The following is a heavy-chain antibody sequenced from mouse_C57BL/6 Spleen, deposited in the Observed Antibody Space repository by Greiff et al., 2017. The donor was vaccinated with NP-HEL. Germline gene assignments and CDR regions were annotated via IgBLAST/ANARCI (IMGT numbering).Heavy chain of an antibody. CDR1: GYTFTSYW. CDR3: ASYGSSYGYFDY. Sequence: VQLQQPGAELVRPGTSVKLSCKASGYTFTSYWMHWVKQRPGQGLEWIGVIDPSDSYTNYNPKFKGKATLTVDTSSSTAYMQLSSLTSEDSAVYYCASYGSSYGYFDYWGQGTTLTVSS. CDR2: IDPSDSYT. V-gene: IGHV1-59*01. D-gene: IGHD1-1*01. J-gene: IGHJ2*01.